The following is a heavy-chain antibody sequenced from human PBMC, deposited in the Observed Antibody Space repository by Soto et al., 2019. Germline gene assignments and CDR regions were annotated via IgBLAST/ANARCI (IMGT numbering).Heavy chain of an antibody. Sequence: EVQLVESGGGLVQPGGSLRLSCAASGFTFATNNMNWVRQAPGKGLEWVSFISSSGSSIYYADSVKGRFTISRDNAQNSLYLQMNSLRDEETAVYYFARDPASGWSNFDYWGQGTLVTVSS. J-gene: IGHJ4*02. CDR3: ARDPASGWSNFDY. CDR2: ISSSGSSI. D-gene: IGHD6-19*01. CDR1: GFTFATNN. V-gene: IGHV3-48*02.